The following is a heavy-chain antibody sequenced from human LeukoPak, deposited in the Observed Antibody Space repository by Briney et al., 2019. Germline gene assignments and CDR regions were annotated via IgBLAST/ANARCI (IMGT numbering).Heavy chain of an antibody. V-gene: IGHV4-39*01. CDR2: IYYSGST. D-gene: IGHD3-10*01. CDR3: ATNRSITLVRGGHGTEKNNLFDP. J-gene: IGHJ5*02. Sequence: SETLSLTCTVSGDSIFGSSYYWGWLRPPPGKGLEWIERIYYSGSTHYNPSLKGRVTIPVDTSKNQFFLRLSSVTATDTAVYYCATNRSITLVRGGHGTEKNNLFDPWGQGTLVTVSS. CDR1: GDSIFGSSYY.